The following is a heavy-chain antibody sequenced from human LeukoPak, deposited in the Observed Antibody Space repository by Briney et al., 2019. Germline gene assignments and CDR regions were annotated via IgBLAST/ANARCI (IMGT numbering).Heavy chain of an antibody. CDR1: GGSISSHY. J-gene: IGHJ6*03. CDR3: ARCYSSSFPYYYYYYMDV. Sequence: SETLSLTCTVSGGSISSHYWSWIRQPPGKGLEWIGYIYYSGSTNYNPSLKSRVTISVDTSKNQFSLKLSSVTAADTAVYYCARCYSSSFPYYYYYYMDVWGKGTTVTVSS. D-gene: IGHD6-6*01. V-gene: IGHV4-59*11. CDR2: IYYSGST.